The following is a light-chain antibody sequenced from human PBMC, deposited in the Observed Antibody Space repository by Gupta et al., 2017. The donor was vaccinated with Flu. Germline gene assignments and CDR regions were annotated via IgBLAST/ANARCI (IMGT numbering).Light chain of an antibody. V-gene: IGKV3-15*01. CDR2: GAS. CDR1: QSVSSN. Sequence: EIVLTPSPATLSVSPGERATLSCRASQSVSSNLAWYQQKPGQAPRLLIYGASTRATGIPARFSGSGSGKEFTLTISSLQSEDFAVYYCQQNNNCPRTFGQGTKVEIK. CDR3: QQNNNCPRT. J-gene: IGKJ1*01.